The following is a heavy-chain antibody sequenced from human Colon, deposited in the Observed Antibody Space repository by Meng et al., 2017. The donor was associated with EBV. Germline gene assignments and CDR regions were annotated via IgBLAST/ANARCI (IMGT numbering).Heavy chain of an antibody. CDR2: ISHSGST. CDR3: ARYRLQNDYGDQLYYFDD. Sequence: QVQLQQWGAGLLKPSETLSLTCTVYGGSFSGYYWSWIRQPPGKGLEWIGEISHSGSTNYNPSLKSRVTISLDTSKNQFSLRLSSVTAADTAVYYCARYRLQNDYGDQLYYFDDGGHGPLGTVDS. CDR1: GGSFSGYY. D-gene: IGHD4-17*01. V-gene: IGHV4-34*01. J-gene: IGHJ4*01.